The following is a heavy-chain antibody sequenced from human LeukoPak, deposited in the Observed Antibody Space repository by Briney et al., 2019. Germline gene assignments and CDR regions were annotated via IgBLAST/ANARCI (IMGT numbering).Heavy chain of an antibody. CDR1: GGSISGSSYY. CDR3: ARQGFGSSYFDY. J-gene: IGHJ4*02. V-gene: IGHV4-39*07. D-gene: IGHD3-16*01. Sequence: SETLSLTCTVSGGSISGSSYYWGWIRQPPGKGLEWIGGIYYSGSTYYNPSLKSRVTISLDTSKNQFSLKLSSVTAADTAVYYCARQGFGSSYFDYWGQGTLVTVSS. CDR2: IYYSGST.